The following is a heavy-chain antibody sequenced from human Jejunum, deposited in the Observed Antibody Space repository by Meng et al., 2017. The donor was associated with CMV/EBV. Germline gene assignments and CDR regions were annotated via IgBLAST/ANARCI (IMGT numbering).Heavy chain of an antibody. Sequence: EVQLVKTGGGLVQPGGSLRLSCAASGFSISSNYMNWVRQAPGKGLELVSVSYAGGNTYYADSVKGRFTISRDDSRNTLYLQMNNVGADDTAVYYCARDRILDYWGQGTLVTVSS. J-gene: IGHJ4*02. CDR2: SYAGGNT. CDR3: ARDRILDY. CDR1: GFSISSNY. V-gene: IGHV3-53*02.